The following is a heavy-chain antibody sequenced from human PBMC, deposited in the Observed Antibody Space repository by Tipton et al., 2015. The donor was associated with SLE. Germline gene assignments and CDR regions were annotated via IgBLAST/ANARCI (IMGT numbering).Heavy chain of an antibody. D-gene: IGHD3-3*01. CDR3: VSEWRDAFDI. CDR2: LKNKAHGGTA. Sequence: SLRLSCIASGLTSGDFAMSWVRQAPGRGLEWVGSLKNKAHGGTANYAASVEGRFTISRDNSKNTLYLQMNSLRAEDTAVYYCVSEWRDAFDIWGQGTMVTVSS. J-gene: IGHJ3*02. CDR1: GLTSGDFA. V-gene: IGHV3-49*04.